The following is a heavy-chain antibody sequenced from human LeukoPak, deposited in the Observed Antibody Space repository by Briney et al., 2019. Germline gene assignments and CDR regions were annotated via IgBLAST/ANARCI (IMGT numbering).Heavy chain of an antibody. CDR1: GFTFSRNW. J-gene: IGHJ4*02. CDR2: INIDGSST. D-gene: IGHD2-21*02. CDR3: AKDLARGIVVVTAIGIDY. Sequence: GGSLRLSCAASGFTFSRNWMYWVRQAPGKGLVWVSRINIDGSSTSYADSVKGRFTISRDNAKNTLYLQMNSLRAEDTAVYYCAKDLARGIVVVTAIGIDYWGQGTLVTVSS. V-gene: IGHV3-74*01.